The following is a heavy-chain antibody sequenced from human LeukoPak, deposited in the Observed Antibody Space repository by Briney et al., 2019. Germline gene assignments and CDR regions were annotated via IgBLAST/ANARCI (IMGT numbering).Heavy chain of an antibody. J-gene: IGHJ3*02. D-gene: IGHD2-8*01. Sequence: PGGSLRLSCVVSGFTFSPYSMNWVRQAPGKGLEWVAYISGRTSTIYYADSVYGRFTISRDNAKNSLYLQMNSLRAEDTAVYYCAKVYCTNGVCYIYAFDIWGQGTMVTVSS. V-gene: IGHV3-48*01. CDR1: GFTFSPYS. CDR3: AKVYCTNGVCYIYAFDI. CDR2: ISGRTSTI.